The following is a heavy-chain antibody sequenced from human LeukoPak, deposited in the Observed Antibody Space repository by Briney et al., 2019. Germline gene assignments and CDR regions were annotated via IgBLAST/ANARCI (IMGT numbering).Heavy chain of an antibody. CDR2: VSDNGGRT. Sequence: GGSLRLSCAASGFTFSSYDMSWVRQAPGKGLEWVSTVSDNGGRTYYADSVKGRFSISRDNSKDTLYLQMNSLRAEDTAVYYCAKRPRGADNYCFDYWGQGTWSPSPQ. J-gene: IGHJ4*02. CDR3: AKRPRGADNYCFDY. V-gene: IGHV3-23*01. D-gene: IGHD1-1*01. CDR1: GFTFSSYD.